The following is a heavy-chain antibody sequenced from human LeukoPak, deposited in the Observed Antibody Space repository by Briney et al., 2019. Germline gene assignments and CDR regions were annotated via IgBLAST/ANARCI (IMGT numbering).Heavy chain of an antibody. CDR1: GGSFSGYY. CDR3: ASLSGYDSSGYYSEAFDI. D-gene: IGHD3-22*01. V-gene: IGHV4-34*01. Sequence: PSETLSLTCAVYGGSFSGYYWSWIRQPPGKGLEWIGEINHSGSTNYNPSLKSRVTTSVDTSKNQFSLKLSSVTAADTAVYYCASLSGYDSSGYYSEAFDIWGQGTMVTVSS. J-gene: IGHJ3*02. CDR2: INHSGST.